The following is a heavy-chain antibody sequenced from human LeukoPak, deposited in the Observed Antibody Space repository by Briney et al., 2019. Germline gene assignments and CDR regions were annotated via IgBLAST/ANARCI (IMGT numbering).Heavy chain of an antibody. Sequence: ASVKVSCKASGYTFTSYYMHWVRQAPGQGLEWMGIINPSGGSTSYAQKFKGRVTMTRDTSTSTVYMELSRLRSEDTAVYYCARDPVVVVAATGAYYYYGMDVWGQGTTVTVSS. CDR2: INPSGGST. CDR3: ARDPVVVVAATGAYYYYGMDV. J-gene: IGHJ6*02. V-gene: IGHV1-46*01. CDR1: GYTFTSYY. D-gene: IGHD2-15*01.